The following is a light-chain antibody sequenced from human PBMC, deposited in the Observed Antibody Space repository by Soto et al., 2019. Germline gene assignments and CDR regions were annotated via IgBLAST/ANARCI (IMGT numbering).Light chain of an antibody. CDR1: QSIGNW. J-gene: IGKJ2*01. CDR2: KSS. CDR3: QQYGNYSPYT. Sequence: DIQMTQSPSTLSAAMGDRVTITCRASQSIGNWLAWYQHKPGKAPKLLIYKSSNLESGLPSRFSGSGSGTAFTLTINSRQPDDFATFYCQQYGNYSPYTFGHGTKLEIK. V-gene: IGKV1-5*03.